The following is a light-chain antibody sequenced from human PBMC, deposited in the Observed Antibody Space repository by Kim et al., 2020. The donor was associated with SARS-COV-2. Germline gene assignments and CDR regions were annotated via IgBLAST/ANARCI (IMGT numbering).Light chain of an antibody. CDR3: QSADSSVTYWV. CDR2: KDT. Sequence: PGQTARITCSGDALPKQYTFWYQQKPGQAPVLVIYKDTERPSGIPERFSGSSSGTTVTLTISGVQAEDEADYYCQSADSSVTYWVFGGGTKLTVL. V-gene: IGLV3-25*03. CDR1: ALPKQY. J-gene: IGLJ3*02.